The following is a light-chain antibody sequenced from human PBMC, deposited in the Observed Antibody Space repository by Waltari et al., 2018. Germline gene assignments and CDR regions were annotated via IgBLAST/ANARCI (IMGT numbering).Light chain of an antibody. J-gene: IGKJ3*01. V-gene: IGKV1-33*01. CDR2: DAS. CDR3: QQFDSVPFT. CDR1: QDINNY. Sequence: IQPPASQSAHFGNTVTITCQASQDINNYLNWYQQKPGKAPKLLIFDASILETGVPSRFTGSGSGTDFSFTISGLQPEDSATYYCQQFDSVPFTFGLGTRVDF.